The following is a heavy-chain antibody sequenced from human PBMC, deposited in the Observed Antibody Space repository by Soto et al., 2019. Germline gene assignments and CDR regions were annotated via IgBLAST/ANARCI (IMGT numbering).Heavy chain of an antibody. CDR1: GFTFSSYG. V-gene: IGHV3-33*01. J-gene: IGHJ3*02. CDR3: ARQGIAVAVDI. Sequence: HPGGSLRLSCAASGFTFSSYGMHWVRQAPGKGLEWVAVIWYDGSNKYYADSVKGRFTISRDNSKNTLYLQMNSLRAEDTAVDYCARQGIAVAVDIWGQGTMVTVSS. D-gene: IGHD6-19*01. CDR2: IWYDGSNK.